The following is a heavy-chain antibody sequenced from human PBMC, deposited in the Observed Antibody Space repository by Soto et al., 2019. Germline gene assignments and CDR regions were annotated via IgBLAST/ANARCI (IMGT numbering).Heavy chain of an antibody. CDR2: IYYSGST. CDR3: ARDAPRGSYAYDWFDP. Sequence: QVQLQESGPGLVKPSETLSLTCTVSGGSISSYYWSWIRQPPGKGLEWIGYIYYSGSTNYNPSLTSRATISVDASKNQFSLKLSSVTAADAAVDYWARDAPRGSYAYDWFDPWGQGPLVTVSS. J-gene: IGHJ5*02. V-gene: IGHV4-59*01. CDR1: GGSISSYY. D-gene: IGHD1-26*01.